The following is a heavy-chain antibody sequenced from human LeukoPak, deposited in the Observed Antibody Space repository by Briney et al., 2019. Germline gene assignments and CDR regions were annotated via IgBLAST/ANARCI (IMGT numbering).Heavy chain of an antibody. J-gene: IGHJ6*02. CDR3: ARGPLNYDILTGYYFPLPYGMDV. CDR2: IYTSGST. Sequence: PSETLSLTCTVSGGSISSYYWSWIRQPAGKGLEWIGRIYTSGSTNYNPSLKSRVTISVDTSKNQFSLKLSSVTAAGTAVYYCARGPLNYDILTGYYFPLPYGMDVWGQGTTVTVSS. D-gene: IGHD3-9*01. V-gene: IGHV4-4*07. CDR1: GGSISSYY.